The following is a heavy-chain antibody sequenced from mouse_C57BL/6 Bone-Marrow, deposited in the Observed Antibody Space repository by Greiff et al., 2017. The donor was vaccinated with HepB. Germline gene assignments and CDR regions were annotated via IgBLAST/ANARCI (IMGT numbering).Heavy chain of an antibody. Sequence: EVKVEESGGGLVKPGGSLKLSCAASGFTFSSYAMSWVRQTPEKRLEWVATISDGGSYTYYPDNVKGRFTISRDNAKNNLYLQMSHLKSEDTAMYYCARDGLLWLDYAMDYWGQGTSVTVSS. V-gene: IGHV5-4*01. CDR1: GFTFSSYA. CDR2: ISDGGSYT. D-gene: IGHD2-2*01. CDR3: ARDGLLWLDYAMDY. J-gene: IGHJ4*01.